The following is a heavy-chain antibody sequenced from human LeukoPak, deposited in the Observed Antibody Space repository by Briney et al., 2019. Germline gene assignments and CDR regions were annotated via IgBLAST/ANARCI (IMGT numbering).Heavy chain of an antibody. CDR2: VYPGDFRT. Sequence: GGSLQISCQGSGSSFPSYWIGWVRQLPGKGLEWLGIVYPGDFRTTYSPSFQGQVIISADRSISTAYLQWSSLKASDTAMYYCARRGGNAFDIWGQGTLVTVSS. J-gene: IGHJ3*02. V-gene: IGHV5-51*01. CDR3: ARRGGNAFDI. D-gene: IGHD1-26*01. CDR1: GSSFPSYW.